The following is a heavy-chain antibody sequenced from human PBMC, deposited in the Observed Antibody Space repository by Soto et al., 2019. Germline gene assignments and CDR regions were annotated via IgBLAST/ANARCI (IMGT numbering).Heavy chain of an antibody. J-gene: IGHJ3*02. CDR2: IYPADSDA. D-gene: IGHD3-22*01. CDR3: ARPHTYYYDSSGSLHDAFDI. CDR1: GYSFTSYW. Sequence: GESLKLSCKGSGYSFTSYWIGWVRQMPGKGLEWMGIIYPADSDARYSPSFQGQVTISADKSISTAYLQWSSLKASDTAMYYCARPHTYYYDSSGSLHDAFDIWGQGTLVTVSS. V-gene: IGHV5-51*01.